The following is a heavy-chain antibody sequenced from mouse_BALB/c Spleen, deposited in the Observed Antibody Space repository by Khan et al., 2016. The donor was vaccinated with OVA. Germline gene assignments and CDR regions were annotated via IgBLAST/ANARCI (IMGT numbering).Heavy chain of an antibody. Sequence: QVRLQQSGAELVRPGASVKLSCKTSGYIFTSYWIHWVKQRSGQGLQWIARIYPGTNNTYYNEKLKDKATLTADKSSSTAYMQLSSLESEDSAVYFCAREEALYYFDYWGQGTTLTVSS. V-gene: IGHV1S132*01. J-gene: IGHJ2*01. CDR1: GYIFTSYW. CDR2: IYPGTNNT. D-gene: IGHD3-2*02. CDR3: AREEALYYFDY.